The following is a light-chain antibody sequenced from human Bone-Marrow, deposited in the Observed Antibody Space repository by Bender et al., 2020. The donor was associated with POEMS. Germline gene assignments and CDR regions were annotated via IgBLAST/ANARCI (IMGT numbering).Light chain of an antibody. V-gene: IGLV2-14*02. J-gene: IGLJ2*01. CDR2: EVS. Sequence: QSALTQPASVPGSPGQSITISCTGTSSDVGSYDLVSWYQQHPGKAPKLMIYEVSKRPSGVSNRFSGSKSDNTASLTVSGLQAEDEADYYCSSYAGGNNVVFGGGTKLTAL. CDR1: SSDVGSYDL. CDR3: SSYAGGNNVV.